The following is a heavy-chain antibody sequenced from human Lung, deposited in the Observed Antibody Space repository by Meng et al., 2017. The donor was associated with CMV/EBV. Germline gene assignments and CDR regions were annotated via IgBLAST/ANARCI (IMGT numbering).Heavy chain of an antibody. V-gene: IGHV7-4-1*01. D-gene: IGHD6-19*01. J-gene: IGHJ4*02. CDR3: ARGNGWRFDY. Sequence: VQLVHSGSELKKPGDSVKVSCQAAGYTFTSSSMNWVRHAPGQGLEWMGWININTGNPTYAQGFTGRFVFSLDTSVSTAYLQIDSLKADDTAVYYCARGNGWRFDYWGQGTLVTVSS. CDR2: ININTGNP. CDR1: GYTFTSSS.